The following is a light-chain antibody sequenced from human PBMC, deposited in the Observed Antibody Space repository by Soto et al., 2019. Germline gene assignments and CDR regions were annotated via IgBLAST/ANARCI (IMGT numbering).Light chain of an antibody. Sequence: QSVLTQPASASGSPGQSVTISCTGTGSDVGGYNYVSWYQQHPGKAPKLMIYEVSERPSGVPDRFSGSKSSNTASLTVSGLQAEDEADYYCSSYAGSNNFVFGTGTKVTVL. J-gene: IGLJ1*01. CDR3: SSYAGSNNFV. V-gene: IGLV2-8*01. CDR1: GSDVGGYNY. CDR2: EVS.